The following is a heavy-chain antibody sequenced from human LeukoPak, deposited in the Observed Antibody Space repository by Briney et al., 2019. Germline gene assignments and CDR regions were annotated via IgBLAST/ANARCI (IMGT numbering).Heavy chain of an antibody. Sequence: GGSLRLSCAASGFTFSSYVMHWVRQAPGKGLEWVAFIRYDGSNKYYADSVKGRFTISRDNSKNTLYLQMNNLRPDDTAVYYCAKDSSDYYFDYWGQGTLVTVSS. CDR3: AKDSSDYYFDY. J-gene: IGHJ4*02. CDR1: GFTFSSYV. CDR2: IRYDGSNK. D-gene: IGHD3-22*01. V-gene: IGHV3-30*02.